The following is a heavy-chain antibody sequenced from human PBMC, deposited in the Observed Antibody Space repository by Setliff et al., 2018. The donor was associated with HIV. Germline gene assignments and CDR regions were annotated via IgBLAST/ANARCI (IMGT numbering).Heavy chain of an antibody. Sequence: RGSLRHSCAAARFTFSVDSMNWVRQAPGKGLEWVSCITSSSSYKYYTDSVKGRFTISRDNARNSLFLQMNSLRAADTAVYYCAREAEYDYVWGSLIPDQGGQGTLVTVSS. V-gene: IGHV3-21*01. CDR3: AREAEYDYVWGSLIPDQ. D-gene: IGHD3-16*01. J-gene: IGHJ4*02. CDR2: ITSSSSYK. CDR1: RFTFSVDS.